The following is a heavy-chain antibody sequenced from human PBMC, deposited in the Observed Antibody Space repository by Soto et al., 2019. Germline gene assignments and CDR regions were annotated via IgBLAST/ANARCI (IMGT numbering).Heavy chain of an antibody. Sequence: QVQLVQSGAEVKKPGASVKVSCKPSGYTFTTFAITWVRQVPGQGLEWMGWISSYNGDTNYARKLQGRVTMTTDTSTSTAYMELRSLKSDDTAIYYCAILNGMDVWGQGTTVTVSS. CDR1: GYTFTTFA. CDR3: AILNGMDV. CDR2: ISSYNGDT. V-gene: IGHV1-18*01. J-gene: IGHJ6*02.